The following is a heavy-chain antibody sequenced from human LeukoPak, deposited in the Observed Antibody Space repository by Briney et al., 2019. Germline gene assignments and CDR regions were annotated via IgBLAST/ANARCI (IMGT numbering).Heavy chain of an antibody. V-gene: IGHV3-23*01. J-gene: IGHJ4*02. CDR3: ATQSGSYYYDNTGYYFY. D-gene: IGHD3-22*01. CDR2: ISGSGGST. CDR1: GFTFSTFA. Sequence: PGGSLRLSWAASGFTFSTFAMSWVRQAPGKGLEWVSAISGSGGSTYYADSGKGRLIISRDNFKNTLYLKMNRLSAEDTAVYYCATQSGSYYYDNTGYYFYWGQGTLVTVSS.